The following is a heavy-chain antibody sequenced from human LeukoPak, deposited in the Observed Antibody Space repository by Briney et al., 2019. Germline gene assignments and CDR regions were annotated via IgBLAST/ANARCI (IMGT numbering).Heavy chain of an antibody. CDR2: IHYSGRP. Sequence: PSETLSLTCTVSGGSISGHYWTWIRQPPGKGLEWIGPIHYSGRPDYNPSLKSRVTISVDTSKNQLSLKVTSVTGADTAVYYCARFGVDYDMDVWGQGTTVTVSS. CDR3: ARFGVDYDMDV. J-gene: IGHJ6*02. D-gene: IGHD3-16*01. CDR1: GGSISGHY. V-gene: IGHV4-59*11.